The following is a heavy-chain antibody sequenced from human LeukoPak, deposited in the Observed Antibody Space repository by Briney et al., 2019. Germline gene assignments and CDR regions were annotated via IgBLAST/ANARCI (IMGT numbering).Heavy chain of an antibody. Sequence: SETLSLTCTVSGGSISSYYWSWIRQPPGKGLEWIGEINHSGSTNYNPSLKSRVTISVDTSKNQFSLKLSSVTAADTAVYYCARRRRTAASGAWGQGTLVTVSS. J-gene: IGHJ4*02. CDR3: ARRRRTAASGA. CDR2: INHSGST. V-gene: IGHV4-34*01. CDR1: GGSISSYY. D-gene: IGHD6-13*01.